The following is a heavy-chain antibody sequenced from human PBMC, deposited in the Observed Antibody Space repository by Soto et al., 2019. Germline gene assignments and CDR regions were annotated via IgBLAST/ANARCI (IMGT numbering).Heavy chain of an antibody. CDR3: ARVPFYDFWSGYGNWFDP. J-gene: IGHJ5*02. Sequence: LSLTCTVSGGSISSYYWSWIRQPPGKGLEWIGYIYYSGSTNYNPSLKSRVTISVDTSKNQFSLKLSSVTAADTAVYYCARVPFYDFWSGYGNWFDPWGQGTLVTVSS. CDR2: IYYSGST. D-gene: IGHD3-3*01. CDR1: GGSISSYY. V-gene: IGHV4-59*01.